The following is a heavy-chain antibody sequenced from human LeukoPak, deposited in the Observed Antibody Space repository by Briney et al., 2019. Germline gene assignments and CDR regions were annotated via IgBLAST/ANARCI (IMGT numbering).Heavy chain of an antibody. D-gene: IGHD3-22*01. V-gene: IGHV4-39*01. CDR1: GGSISSSSYY. CDR2: IYYSGST. CDR3: ARLRTMIVVVITQWFDP. Sequence: ASETLSLTCTVSGGSISSSSYYWGWIRQPPGKGLEWIGSIYYSGSTYYNPSLKSRVTISVDTSKNQFSLKLSSVTAADTAVYYRARLRTMIVVVITQWFDPWGQGTLVTVSS. J-gene: IGHJ5*02.